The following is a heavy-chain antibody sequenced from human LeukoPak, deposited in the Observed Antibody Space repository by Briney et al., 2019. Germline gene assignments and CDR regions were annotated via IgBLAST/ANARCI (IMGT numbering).Heavy chain of an antibody. CDR1: GFTFSSYG. V-gene: IGHV3-33*01. J-gene: IGHJ4*02. CDR2: IWYDGSNK. CDR3: ARDWNLIHFYD. D-gene: IGHD1-1*01. Sequence: GGSLRLSCAASGFTFSSYGMHWVRQAPGKGLEWVAVIWYDGSNKYYADSVKGRFTISRDNSKNTLYLQMNSLRAEDTAVYYCARDWNLIHFYDWGQGTLVTVSS.